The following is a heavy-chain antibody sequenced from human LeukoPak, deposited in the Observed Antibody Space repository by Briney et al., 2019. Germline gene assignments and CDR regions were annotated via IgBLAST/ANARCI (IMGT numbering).Heavy chain of an antibody. CDR2: ISGSGGST. D-gene: IGHD6-19*01. J-gene: IGHJ4*02. CDR3: AKDEKKPWLVQLVGGTGDY. Sequence: GGSLRLSCAASGFTFSSYAMSWVRQAPGKGLEWVSAISGSGGSTYYADSVKGRFTISRDNSKDTLYLQMNSLRAEDTAVYYCAKDEKKPWLVQLVGGTGDYWGQGTLVTVSS. V-gene: IGHV3-23*01. CDR1: GFTFSSYA.